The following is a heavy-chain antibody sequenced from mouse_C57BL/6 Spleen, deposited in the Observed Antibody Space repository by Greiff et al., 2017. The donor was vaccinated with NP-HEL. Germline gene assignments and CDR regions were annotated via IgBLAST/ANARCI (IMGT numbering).Heavy chain of an antibody. J-gene: IGHJ3*01. Sequence: QVQLKESGAELAKPGASVKLSCKASGYTFTSYWMHWVQQRPGQGLEWIGYINPSSGYTKYNQKFKDKATLTADKSSSTAYMQLSSLTSEDSAVYYCAKGYYGNYVPAYWGQGTLVTVSA. V-gene: IGHV1-7*01. CDR1: GYTFTSYW. CDR3: AKGYYGNYVPAY. CDR2: INPSSGYT. D-gene: IGHD2-1*01.